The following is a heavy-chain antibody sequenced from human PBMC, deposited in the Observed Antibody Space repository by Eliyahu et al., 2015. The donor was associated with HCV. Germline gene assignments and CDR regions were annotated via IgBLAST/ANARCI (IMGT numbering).Heavy chain of an antibody. CDR2: INHRGST. D-gene: IGHD2-15*01. CDR3: ARKGPRYCSGGTCYSGYNFDY. J-gene: IGHJ4*02. CDR1: GGSFSGSY. Sequence: QVQLQQWGAGLLKPSETLSLTCAVYGGSFSGSYWXWFRQPPGKGLEWFGEINHRGSTNYNPSFKSRVIMSVDTSKNQFSLNLTSVTAADTAVYYCARKGPRYCSGGTCYSGYNFDYWGQGTLVTVSS. V-gene: IGHV4-34*01.